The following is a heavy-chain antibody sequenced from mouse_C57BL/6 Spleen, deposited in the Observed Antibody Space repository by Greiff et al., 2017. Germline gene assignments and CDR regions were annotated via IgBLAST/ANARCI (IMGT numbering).Heavy chain of an antibody. J-gene: IGHJ2*01. CDR2: ISSGSSHI. CDR3: ARGGYWGWDY. D-gene: IGHD3-1*01. CDR1: GFTFSDYG. Sequence: EVKLMESGGGLVKPGGSLKLSCAASGFTFSDYGMHWVRQAPEKGLEWVAYISSGSSHIYYADTVKGRLTISRDNAKNTLFLQMTSLRSEDTAMYYCARGGYWGWDYWGKGTTLTVSS. V-gene: IGHV5-17*01.